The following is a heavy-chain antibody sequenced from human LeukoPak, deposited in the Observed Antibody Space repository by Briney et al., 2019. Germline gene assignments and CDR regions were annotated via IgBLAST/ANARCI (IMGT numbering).Heavy chain of an antibody. Sequence: GGSLRLSCAASGFTFSSYSMNWVRQAPGKGLEWVSYISSSSTTIYYADSVKGRFTISRDNSKNTLYLQMNSLRAEDTAVYYCAKLGTGYSYGYSYWGQGTLVTVSS. CDR1: GFTFSSYS. D-gene: IGHD5-18*01. CDR2: ISSSSTTI. J-gene: IGHJ4*02. CDR3: AKLGTGYSYGYSY. V-gene: IGHV3-48*01.